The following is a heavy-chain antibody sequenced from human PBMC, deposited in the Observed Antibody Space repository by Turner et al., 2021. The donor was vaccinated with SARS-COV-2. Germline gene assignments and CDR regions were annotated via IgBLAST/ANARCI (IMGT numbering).Heavy chain of an antibody. CDR1: GGSISSYY. J-gene: IGHJ6*02. CDR3: ARQGVYDILTGYIDYYYGMDV. V-gene: IGHV4-59*08. CDR2: IYYSGPT. Sequence: QVQLQESGPGLVKPSETLSLTCTVSGGSISSYYGSWIRQPPGKGLEWIGYIYYSGPTNYNPSLKSRVTISVDTSKNQFSLKLSAVTAADTAVYYCARQGVYDILTGYIDYYYGMDVWGQGTTVTVSS. D-gene: IGHD3-9*01.